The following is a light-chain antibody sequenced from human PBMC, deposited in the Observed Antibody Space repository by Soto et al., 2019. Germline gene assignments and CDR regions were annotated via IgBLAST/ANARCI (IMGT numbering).Light chain of an antibody. CDR2: DAS. V-gene: IGKV3-11*01. Sequence: EIVVTQSPATLSLSPGERATLSCRASQTISSYLAWYQQKPGQTPRLLIYDASNRATGIPARFRGSGSGTDFTLTISSLEPEDFAVYYCQQRSALPLTFGGGTKVEIK. CDR1: QTISSY. J-gene: IGKJ4*01. CDR3: QQRSALPLT.